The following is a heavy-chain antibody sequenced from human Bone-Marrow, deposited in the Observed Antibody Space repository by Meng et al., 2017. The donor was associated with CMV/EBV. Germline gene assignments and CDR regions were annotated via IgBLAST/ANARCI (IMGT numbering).Heavy chain of an antibody. V-gene: IGHV3-30*02. J-gene: IGHJ5*02. CDR3: AKTVAGTTPVNWFDP. CDR2: IRYDGSNK. D-gene: IGHD1-7*01. CDR1: GFTFSSYG. Sequence: GESLKISCAASGFTFSSYGMHWVRQAPGKGLEWAAFIRYDGSNKYYADSVKGRFTISRDNSKNTLYLQMNSLRAEDTAVYYCAKTVAGTTPVNWFDPWGQGTLVTVSS.